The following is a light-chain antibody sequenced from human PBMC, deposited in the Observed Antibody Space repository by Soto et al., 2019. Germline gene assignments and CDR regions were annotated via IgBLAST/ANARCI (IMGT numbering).Light chain of an antibody. J-gene: IGKJ5*01. V-gene: IGKV1-5*01. Sequence: DIQSTQSPSTLSASVGDRVTITCRASQSISSWLAWYHQKPGKDPKLLIYDASSLESGVPSRFSGSGSGTEFALTISSLQPEDIATYYCQQYEHLPTFGQGTRLEIK. CDR3: QQYEHLPT. CDR2: DAS. CDR1: QSISSW.